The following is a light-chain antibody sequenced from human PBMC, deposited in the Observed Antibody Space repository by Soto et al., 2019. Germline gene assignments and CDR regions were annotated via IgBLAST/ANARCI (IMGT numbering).Light chain of an antibody. V-gene: IGKV1-9*01. CDR3: QQATSFTRT. CDR2: AAS. J-gene: IGKJ1*01. CDR1: QGISNF. Sequence: IQLTQSPSSLSASVGNRVTITCRASQGISNFLAWYQQKPGKAPKLLIYAASTLQSGVPSRLRGSGYGTELTITISSMKNEDFATYYCQQATSFTRTFGHGTKVDIK.